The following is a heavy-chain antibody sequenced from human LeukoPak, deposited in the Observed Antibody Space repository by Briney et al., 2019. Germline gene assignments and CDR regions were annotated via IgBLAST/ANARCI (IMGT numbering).Heavy chain of an antibody. D-gene: IGHD2-2*01. Sequence: PGGSLRLSCAASGFTFSSYAMSWVRQAPGRGLEWVSAISGSGGSTYYADSVKGRFTISRDNSKNTLYLQMNSLRAEDTAVYYCAKEEYSTRYYYYGMDVWGQGTTVTVSS. CDR3: AKEEYSTRYYYYGMDV. CDR1: GFTFSSYA. J-gene: IGHJ6*02. V-gene: IGHV3-23*01. CDR2: ISGSGGST.